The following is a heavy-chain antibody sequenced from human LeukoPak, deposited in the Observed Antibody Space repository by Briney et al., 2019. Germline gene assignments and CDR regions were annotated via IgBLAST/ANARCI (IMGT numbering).Heavy chain of an antibody. CDR2: IYTSGST. V-gene: IGHV4-4*07. CDR1: GGSISSYY. CDR3: ARTPRYYGSGSYLAY. D-gene: IGHD3-10*01. Sequence: SETLSLTCTVSGGSISSYYWSWIRQPAGKGLEWIGRIYTSGSTNYNPSLKRRVTISVDTSKNQFSLKLSSVTAADTAVYYCARTPRYYGSGSYLAYWGQGTLVTVSS. J-gene: IGHJ4*02.